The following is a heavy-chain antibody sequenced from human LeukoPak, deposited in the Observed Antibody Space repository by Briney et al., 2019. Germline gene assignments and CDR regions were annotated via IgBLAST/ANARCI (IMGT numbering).Heavy chain of an antibody. V-gene: IGHV3-11*04. CDR2: ISSSGSTI. CDR1: GFTFSDYY. J-gene: IGHJ6*04. Sequence: GGSLRLSCAASGFTFSDYYMSWIRQAPGKGLEWVSYISSSGSTIYYADSVKGRFTISRDNAKNSLYLQMNSLRAEDTAVYYCARSEGFYSSYDMDVWGKGTTVTVSS. D-gene: IGHD4-11*01. CDR3: ARSEGFYSSYDMDV.